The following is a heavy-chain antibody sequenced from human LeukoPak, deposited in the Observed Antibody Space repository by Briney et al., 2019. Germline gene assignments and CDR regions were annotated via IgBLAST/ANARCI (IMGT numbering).Heavy chain of an antibody. Sequence: PSETLSLTCAVYGGSFSGYYWSWIRQPPGKGLEWIGEINHSGSTNYNPSLKSRVTISVDTSKNQFSLKLSSVTAADTAVYHCARRFDSSGWSAYYYYYYGMDVWGQGTTVTVSS. D-gene: IGHD6-19*01. V-gene: IGHV4-34*01. J-gene: IGHJ6*02. CDR3: ARRFDSSGWSAYYYYYYGMDV. CDR2: INHSGST. CDR1: GGSFSGYY.